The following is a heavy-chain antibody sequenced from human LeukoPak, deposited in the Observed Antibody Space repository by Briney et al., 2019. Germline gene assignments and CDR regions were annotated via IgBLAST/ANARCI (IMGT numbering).Heavy chain of an antibody. CDR2: IYFSGRH. D-gene: IGHD6-13*01. V-gene: IGHV4-59*01. CDR1: GAFLSSYY. J-gene: IGHJ5*02. CDR3: ARGRAAAGTVRWFDP. Sequence: SATLSPTCPVYGAFLSSYYWSWIRQPPGKGMEWLGYIYFSGRHNSNPSLKSRVTISVDTSKNQFSLKRSSVTAADTAVYYCARGRAAAGTVRWFDPWGQGSLVTVSS.